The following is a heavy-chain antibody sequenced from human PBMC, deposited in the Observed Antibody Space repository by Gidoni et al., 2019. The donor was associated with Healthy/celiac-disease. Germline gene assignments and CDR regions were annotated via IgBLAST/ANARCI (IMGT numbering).Heavy chain of an antibody. CDR1: GFPFSRYS. CDR3: ARDPYSSSWYGSWFDP. Sequence: EVQLVESGGGLVQPGGSLSLSCAAPGFPFSRYSMNWVRQPPGKGLEWVSYISSSSSTIYYADSVKGRFTISRDNAKNSLYLQMNSLRDEDTAVYYCARDPYSSSWYGSWFDPWGQGTLVTVSS. J-gene: IGHJ5*02. V-gene: IGHV3-48*02. CDR2: ISSSSSTI. D-gene: IGHD6-13*01.